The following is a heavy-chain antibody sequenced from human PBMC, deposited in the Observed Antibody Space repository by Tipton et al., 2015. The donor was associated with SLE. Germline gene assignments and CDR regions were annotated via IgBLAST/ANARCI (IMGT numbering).Heavy chain of an antibody. Sequence: TLSLTCTVSGVSLSSHYWSWIRRSPGKGLEWIGYIHYSGTTNYNPSLRGRVTVSVETSKNQFSLHLSSVTAADTAIYYCARDVYYYDSSNYYSPSYYYGLDVWGPGTTVTVSS. CDR2: IHYSGTT. CDR3: ARDVYYYDSSNYYSPSYYYGLDV. CDR1: GVSLSSHY. V-gene: IGHV4-59*11. J-gene: IGHJ6*02. D-gene: IGHD3-22*01.